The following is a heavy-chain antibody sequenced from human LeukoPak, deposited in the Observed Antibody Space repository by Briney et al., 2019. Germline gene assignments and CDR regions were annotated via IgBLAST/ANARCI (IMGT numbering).Heavy chain of an antibody. D-gene: IGHD6-6*01. CDR3: ARDKGTSYLSSFDY. J-gene: IGHJ4*02. V-gene: IGHV4-39*07. Sequence: SETLSLTCTVSGGSISSSSYYWGWIRQPPGKGLECIGSIYHSGSTYYNPSLKSRVTISVDTSKNQFSLKLSSVTAADTAVYYCARDKGTSYLSSFDYWGQGTLVTVSS. CDR2: IYHSGST. CDR1: GGSISSSSYY.